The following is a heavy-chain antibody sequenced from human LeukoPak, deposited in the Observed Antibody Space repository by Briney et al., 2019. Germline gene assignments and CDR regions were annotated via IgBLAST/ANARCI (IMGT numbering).Heavy chain of an antibody. CDR2: ISSSSSYI. CDR3: AREILPIKIVVVSIDY. J-gene: IGHJ4*02. V-gene: IGHV3-21*01. Sequence: GGSLRLSCAASGFTFSSYSMIWVRQAPGKGLEWVSSISSSSSYIYYADSVKGRFTISRDNAKNSLYLQMNSLRAEDTAVYYCAREILPIKIVVVSIDYWGQGTLVTVSS. D-gene: IGHD3-22*01. CDR1: GFTFSSYS.